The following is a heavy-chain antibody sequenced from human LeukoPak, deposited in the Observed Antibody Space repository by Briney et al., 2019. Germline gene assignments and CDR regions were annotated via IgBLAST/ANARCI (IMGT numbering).Heavy chain of an antibody. D-gene: IGHD4-17*01. V-gene: IGHV3-48*02. CDR3: ARGHHDYGDLFRFRVPIFDY. Sequence: GGSLRLSCAASGFTFSSYSMNRVRQAPGKGLEWVSYISSSSSTIYYADSVKGRFTISRDNAKNSLYLQMNSLRDEDTAAYYCARGHHDYGDLFRFRVPIFDYWGQGTLVTVSS. CDR1: GFTFSSYS. CDR2: ISSSSSTI. J-gene: IGHJ4*02.